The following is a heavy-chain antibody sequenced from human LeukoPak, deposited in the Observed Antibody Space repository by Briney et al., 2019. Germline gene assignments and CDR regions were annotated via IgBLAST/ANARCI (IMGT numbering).Heavy chain of an antibody. J-gene: IGHJ4*02. Sequence: PGGSLRLSCAASGFTFSSYAMSWVRQAPGRGLEWVSAISGSGGSTYYADSVKGRFTISRDNSKNTLYLQMNSLRVEDTAVYYCAKDKLGGDIVVVPAAPTLDYWGQGTLVTASS. CDR1: GFTFSSYA. D-gene: IGHD2-2*01. CDR2: ISGSGGST. V-gene: IGHV3-23*01. CDR3: AKDKLGGDIVVVPAAPTLDY.